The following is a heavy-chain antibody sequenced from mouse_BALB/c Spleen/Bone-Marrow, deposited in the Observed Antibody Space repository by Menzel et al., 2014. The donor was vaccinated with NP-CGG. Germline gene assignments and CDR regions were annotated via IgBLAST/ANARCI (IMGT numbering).Heavy chain of an antibody. CDR3: ARVSPYWYFDV. D-gene: IGHD6-2*01. J-gene: IGHJ1*01. V-gene: IGHV5-12-2*01. CDR1: GFTFSSYI. Sequence: EVQVVESGGGFVQPEGSLKLSCAASGFTFSSYIMSWVRQTPEKRLEWVAYISHSGGSSYYLDTVKGRFTISRDNAKNTLYLQMSSLKSEDTAMYYCARVSPYWYFDVWGAGTTVTVSS. CDR2: ISHSGGSS.